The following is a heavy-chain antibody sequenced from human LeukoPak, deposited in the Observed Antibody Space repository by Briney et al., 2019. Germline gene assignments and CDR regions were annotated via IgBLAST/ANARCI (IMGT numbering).Heavy chain of an antibody. V-gene: IGHV1-2*02. J-gene: IGHJ4*02. CDR2: INPNSGGT. CDR3: ASHCYDSSVYPEPYDY. CDR1: GYTFTGYY. Sequence: ASVKVSCKASGYTFTGYYMHWVRQAPGQGLEWMGWINPNSGGTNYAQKFQGRVTMTRDTPISTAYMELSRLRSDDTAVYYCASHCYDSSVYPEPYDYWGQGTLVTVSS. D-gene: IGHD3-22*01.